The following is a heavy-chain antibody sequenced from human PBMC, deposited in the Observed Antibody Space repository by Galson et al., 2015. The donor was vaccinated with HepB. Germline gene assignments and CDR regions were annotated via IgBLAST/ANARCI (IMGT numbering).Heavy chain of an antibody. CDR1: AFTFSTYG. Sequence: SLRLSCAASAFTFSTYGMHWVRQAPGKGLEWVAFIGSDGSTRSYADSVKGRFTISRDKSKNTLYVQMDSLRAEDTAVYYCATGADYCFVNWGQGTLVTVSS. J-gene: IGHJ4*02. CDR3: ATGADYCFVN. V-gene: IGHV3-30*02. CDR2: IGSDGSTR.